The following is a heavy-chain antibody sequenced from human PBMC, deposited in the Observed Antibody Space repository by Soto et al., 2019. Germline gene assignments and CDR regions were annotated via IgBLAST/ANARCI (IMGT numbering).Heavy chain of an antibody. CDR3: ARDSSSWYDYYYYGMDV. D-gene: IGHD6-13*01. Sequence: EVQLVESGGGLVQPGGSLRLSCAASGFTFSSYWMSWVRQAPGKGLEWVANIKQDGSEKYYVDSVKGRFTISRDNAKNSLYLQMNSLRAEDTAVYYCARDSSSWYDYYYYGMDVWGQGTTVTVSS. CDR2: IKQDGSEK. J-gene: IGHJ6*02. CDR1: GFTFSSYW. V-gene: IGHV3-7*01.